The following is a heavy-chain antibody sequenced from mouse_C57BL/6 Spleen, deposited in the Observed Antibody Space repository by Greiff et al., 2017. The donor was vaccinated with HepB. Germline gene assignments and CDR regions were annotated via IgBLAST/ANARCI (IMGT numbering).Heavy chain of an antibody. D-gene: IGHD1-1*01. Sequence: EVQLQESGPGLVKPSQSLSLTCSVTGYSITSGYYWTWIRQFPGNKLEWMGYISYDGSNNYNPSRKNRISITRDTSKNQFFLKLNSVTTEDTATYYCARLLRSFFDYWGQGTTLTVSS. CDR2: ISYDGSN. J-gene: IGHJ2*01. CDR3: ARLLRSFFDY. V-gene: IGHV3-6*01. CDR1: GYSITSGYY.